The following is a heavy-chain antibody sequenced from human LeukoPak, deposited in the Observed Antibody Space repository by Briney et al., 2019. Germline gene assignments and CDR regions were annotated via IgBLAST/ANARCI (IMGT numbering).Heavy chain of an antibody. J-gene: IGHJ4*02. CDR1: GGSISSYY. D-gene: IGHD6-19*01. V-gene: IGHV4-59*01. CDR2: IYYSGST. CDR3: ARGGSGWYFDFDY. Sequence: PSETLSLTCTVSGGSISSYYWSWIRQPPGKGLEWIGYIYYSGSTNYNPSLKSRVTISVDTSKNQFSLKLSSVTAADTAVYYCARGGSGWYFDFDYWGQGTLVTVSS.